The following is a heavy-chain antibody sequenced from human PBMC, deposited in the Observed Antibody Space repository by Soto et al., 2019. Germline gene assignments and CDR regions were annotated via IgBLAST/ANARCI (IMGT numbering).Heavy chain of an antibody. CDR2: IYSGGST. Sequence: EVQLVESGGGLIQPGGSLRLSCAASGFTVSSNYMSWVRQAPGKGLEWVSVIYSGGSTYYADSVKGRFTISRDNSKNTLHLQKNNRRAEEKAVDYCWRKGVEVHYYYYGMDVWGQGTTVTVSS. CDR1: GFTVSSNY. J-gene: IGHJ6*02. D-gene: IGHD1-7*01. CDR3: WRKGVEVHYYYYGMDV. V-gene: IGHV3-53*01.